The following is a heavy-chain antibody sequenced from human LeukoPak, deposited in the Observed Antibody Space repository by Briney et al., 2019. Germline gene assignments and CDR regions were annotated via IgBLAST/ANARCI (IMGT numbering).Heavy chain of an antibody. CDR3: ARAKELWP. V-gene: IGHV3-21*01. Sequence: PGGSLRLSCAASGFTFSSYSINWVRQAPGKGLEWVSSISSTSRYIYYADSVKGRFTISRDNAKNSLYLQMNSLGAEDTAVYYCARAKELWPWGQGTLVTVSS. D-gene: IGHD5-18*01. J-gene: IGHJ5*02. CDR2: ISSTSRYI. CDR1: GFTFSSYS.